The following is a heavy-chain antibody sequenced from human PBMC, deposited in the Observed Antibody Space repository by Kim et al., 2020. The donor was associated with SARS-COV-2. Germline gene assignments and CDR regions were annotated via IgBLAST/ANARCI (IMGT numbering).Heavy chain of an antibody. CDR1: GYTLTELS. J-gene: IGHJ5*02. D-gene: IGHD6-19*01. Sequence: ASVKVSCKVSGYTLTELSMHWVRQAPGKGLEWMGGFDPEDGETIYAQKFQGRVTMTEDTSTDTAYMELSSLRSEDTAVYYCATVRDSSGWYWFDPWGQGTLVTVSS. CDR3: ATVRDSSGWYWFDP. CDR2: FDPEDGET. V-gene: IGHV1-24*01.